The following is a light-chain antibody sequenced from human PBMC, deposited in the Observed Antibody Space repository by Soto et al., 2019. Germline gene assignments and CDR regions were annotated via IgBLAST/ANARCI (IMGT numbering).Light chain of an antibody. CDR3: MQGLQTPNT. Sequence: DVVMTQSPLSLPVTPGEPASISCRSSQSLLYSDGDNYLDWYVQKPGQSPQLLMYLASNRASGVPARFSGSGSGTHFRLKSSRVEAADVGLYYCMQGLQTPNTFGQGTRLDMK. V-gene: IGKV2-28*01. CDR1: QSLLYSDGDNY. CDR2: LAS. J-gene: IGKJ5*01.